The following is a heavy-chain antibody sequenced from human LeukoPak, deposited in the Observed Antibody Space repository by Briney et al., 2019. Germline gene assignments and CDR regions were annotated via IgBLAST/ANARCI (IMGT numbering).Heavy chain of an antibody. J-gene: IGHJ3*02. V-gene: IGHV4-30-2*01. CDR3: ARGGVPDAFDI. CDR1: GGSISSGGYS. Sequence: PSETLSLTCIVSGGSISSGGYSWSWIRQPPGTGLEWIGYIYHSGSTYYNPSLKSRVTISVDRSKNQFSLKLSSVTAADTAVYYCARGGVPDAFDIWGQGTMVTVSS. D-gene: IGHD6-6*01. CDR2: IYHSGST.